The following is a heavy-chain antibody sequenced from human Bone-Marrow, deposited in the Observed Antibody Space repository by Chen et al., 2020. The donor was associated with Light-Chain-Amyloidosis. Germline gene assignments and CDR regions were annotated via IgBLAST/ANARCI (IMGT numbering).Heavy chain of an antibody. V-gene: IGHV3-30-3*01. J-gene: IGHJ4*02. CDR1: GFPFSSYA. Sequence: QVQLVDSGGGGVRPGRSLRLSCAASGFPFSSYAMHWVRQAPGKGREWVGVISYDGSNKYYADSVKGRFTISRDNSKNTLYLQMNSLRAEDTAVYYCARAPGYDFPFDYWGQGTLVTVSS. CDR2: ISYDGSNK. D-gene: IGHD5-12*01. CDR3: ARAPGYDFPFDY.